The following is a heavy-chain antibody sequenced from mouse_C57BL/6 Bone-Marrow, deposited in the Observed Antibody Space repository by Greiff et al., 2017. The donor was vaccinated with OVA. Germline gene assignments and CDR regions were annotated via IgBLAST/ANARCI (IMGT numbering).Heavy chain of an antibody. V-gene: IGHV5-17*01. J-gene: IGHJ3*01. CDR3: ARHDGYYGCAY. CDR1: GFTFSDYG. CDR2: ISRGSSTI. D-gene: IGHD2-3*01. Sequence: EVQLVESGGGLVKPGGSLKLSCAASGFTFSDYGMHWVRQAPETGLEWVAYISRGSSTIYYADTVKGRFTISRDNAKNTPFLQMTSLRSEDTAMYYCARHDGYYGCAYWGQGTLVTVSA.